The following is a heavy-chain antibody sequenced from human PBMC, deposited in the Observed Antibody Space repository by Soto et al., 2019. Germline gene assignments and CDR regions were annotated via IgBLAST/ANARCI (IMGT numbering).Heavy chain of an antibody. J-gene: IGHJ3*02. V-gene: IGHV1-69*02. CDR2: IIPILGIA. D-gene: IGHD3-9*01. Sequence: ASVKVSCKASGGTFSSYTISWVRQAPGQGLEWMGRIIPILGIANYAQKFQGRVTITADKSTSTAYMELSSLRSEDTAVYYCARGPHPRKKLADNVFDIWGKGTGVPVSS. CDR1: GGTFSSYT. CDR3: ARGPHPRKKLADNVFDI.